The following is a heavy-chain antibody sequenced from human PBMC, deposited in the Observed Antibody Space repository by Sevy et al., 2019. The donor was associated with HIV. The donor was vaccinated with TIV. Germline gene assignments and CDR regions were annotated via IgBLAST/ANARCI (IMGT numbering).Heavy chain of an antibody. J-gene: IGHJ4*02. Sequence: GGSLRLSCAASGFSFSSYGMHWVRQAPGKGLEWMSYIQYDGSNKDYADSVKGRFTISRDNSKNTLFRQMNSLRVEDTAVFYCVKEGGGGGGDHWGQGTLVTVSS. CDR2: IQYDGSNK. V-gene: IGHV3-30*02. D-gene: IGHD3-16*01. CDR3: VKEGGGGGGDH. CDR1: GFSFSSYG.